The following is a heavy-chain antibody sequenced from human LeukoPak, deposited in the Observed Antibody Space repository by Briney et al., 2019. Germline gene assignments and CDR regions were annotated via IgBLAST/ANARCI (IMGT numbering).Heavy chain of an antibody. V-gene: IGHV1-18*01. J-gene: IGHJ4*02. CDR1: GYTFTSYG. CDR3: ARDIIPVSPLDY. Sequence: ASVKVSCKASGYTFTSYGIIWVRQAPGQGLEWMGWISAYNGNTNYAQKLQGRVTMTTDTSTSTAYMELRSLRSDDTAVYYCARDIIPVSPLDYWGQGTLVTVSS. CDR2: ISAYNGNT.